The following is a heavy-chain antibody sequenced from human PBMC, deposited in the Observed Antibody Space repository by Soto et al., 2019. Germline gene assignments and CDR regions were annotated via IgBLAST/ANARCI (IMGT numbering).Heavy chain of an antibody. CDR2: IIPILGIA. CDR1: GGTFSSYT. D-gene: IGHD2-15*01. J-gene: IGHJ6*02. CDR3: ARADCSGGSCYSGGMDV. V-gene: IGHV1-69*02. Sequence: QVQLVQSGAEVKKPGSSVKVSCKASGGTFSSYTISWVRQAPGQGLEWMGRIIPILGIANYAREFQGRVTITADKPTRTAYMGLSSLRSEDTAVYYCARADCSGGSCYSGGMDVWGQGTTVTVSS.